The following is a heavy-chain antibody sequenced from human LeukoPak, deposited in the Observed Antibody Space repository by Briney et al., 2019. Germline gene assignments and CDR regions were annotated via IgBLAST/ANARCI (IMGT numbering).Heavy chain of an antibody. CDR1: GVSISSSNSY. J-gene: IGHJ4*02. Sequence: PSETLSLTCTVSGVSISSSNSYWGWIRQPPGTGLGWIGSIYYSGNTYYNASLKSQVSISIDTSKNQFSLKLTSVTAADTAVYYCARGGSSWSHFVDYWGQGTLVTVSS. CDR2: IYYSGNT. CDR3: ARGGSSWSHFVDY. D-gene: IGHD6-13*01. V-gene: IGHV4-39*01.